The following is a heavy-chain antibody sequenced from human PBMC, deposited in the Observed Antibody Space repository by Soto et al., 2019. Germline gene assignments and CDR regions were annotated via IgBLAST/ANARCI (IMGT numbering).Heavy chain of an antibody. J-gene: IGHJ5*02. D-gene: IGHD6-19*01. V-gene: IGHV3-21*01. Sequence: PGGSLRLSCAASGFTFSSYSMNWVRQAPGKGLEWVSSISSSSSYIYYADSVKGRFTISRDNAKNSLYLQMNSLRAEDTAVYYCARGHSIAVAGTFWFDPWGQGTLVTVSS. CDR1: GFTFSSYS. CDR3: ARGHSIAVAGTFWFDP. CDR2: ISSSSSYI.